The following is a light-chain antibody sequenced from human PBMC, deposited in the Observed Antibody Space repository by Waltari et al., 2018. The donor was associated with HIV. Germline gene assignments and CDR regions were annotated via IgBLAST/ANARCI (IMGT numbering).Light chain of an antibody. CDR3: SAYTSSNTLVV. V-gene: IGLV2-14*01. CDR2: EVS. Sequence: SALTQPAPVSGSPGQSITISCTGTSSDVGGSNYVSWYQQHPRKAPKLLSYEVSNRPAGFCDCSAGSKSGRTASLTISGLQAEDEADYCCSAYTSSNTLVVFVGVTKLTVL. J-gene: IGLJ2*01. CDR1: SSDVGGSNY.